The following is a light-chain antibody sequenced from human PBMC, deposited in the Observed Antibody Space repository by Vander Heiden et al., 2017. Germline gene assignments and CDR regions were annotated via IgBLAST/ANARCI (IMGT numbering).Light chain of an antibody. CDR3: QQSFRTPRT. V-gene: IGKV1-39*01. Sequence: DIQMIQSPSSLSASVGDRVTITCRASQSISSYLNWYQQKPGKAPTLLIYTASSLKSGVPSRFSGSGSGTDFTLTISSLQPEDFATYYCQQSFRTPRTFGQGTKVEIK. CDR1: QSISSY. CDR2: TAS. J-gene: IGKJ1*01.